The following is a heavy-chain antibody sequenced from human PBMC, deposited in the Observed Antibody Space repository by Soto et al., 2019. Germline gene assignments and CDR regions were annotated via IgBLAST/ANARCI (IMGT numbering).Heavy chain of an antibody. Sequence: EVQLVESGGGLVQPGRSLRLSCAASGFTFSNSWMSWVRQAPGKGLEWVANIKEDGSEKDYVDPVKGRFTITRDNAKNSLYLQMNNLRAEDTAVYFCTRKRFGMDVWGQGTTVTVSS. CDR3: TRKRFGMDV. CDR2: IKEDGSEK. V-gene: IGHV3-7*03. CDR1: GFTFSNSW. J-gene: IGHJ6*02.